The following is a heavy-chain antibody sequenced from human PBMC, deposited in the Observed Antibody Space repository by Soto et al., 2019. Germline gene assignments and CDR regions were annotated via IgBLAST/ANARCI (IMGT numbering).Heavy chain of an antibody. CDR3: ARRDYDILTGYSWGYFDL. V-gene: IGHV4-39*01. J-gene: IGHJ2*01. CDR2: IYYSGST. Sequence: SETLSLTCTVSGGSISSSSYYWGWIRQPPGKGLEWIGSIYYSGSTYYNPSLKSRVTISVDTSKNQFSLKLSSVTAADTAVYYCARRDYDILTGYSWGYFDLWGRGTLVTVS. CDR1: GGSISSSSYY. D-gene: IGHD3-9*01.